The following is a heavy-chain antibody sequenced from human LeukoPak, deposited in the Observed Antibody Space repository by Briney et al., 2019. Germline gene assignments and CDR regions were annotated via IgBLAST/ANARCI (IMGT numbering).Heavy chain of an antibody. Sequence: GGSLRLSCAASGFTFSSYAMSWVRQAPGKGLEWVSAISGSGGSTYYADSVKGRFTISRDNSKNTLYLQMNSLRAEDTAVYYCAKGQYSSSSSPNWSDPWGQGTLVTVSS. D-gene: IGHD6-13*01. CDR3: AKGQYSSSSSPNWSDP. J-gene: IGHJ5*02. CDR1: GFTFSSYA. V-gene: IGHV3-23*01. CDR2: ISGSGGST.